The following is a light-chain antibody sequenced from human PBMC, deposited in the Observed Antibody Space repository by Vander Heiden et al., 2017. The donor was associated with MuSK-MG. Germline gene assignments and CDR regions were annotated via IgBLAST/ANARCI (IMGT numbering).Light chain of an antibody. CDR3: QVWDSSSDQGV. J-gene: IGLJ2*01. Sequence: SYVLTQPPSLSVAPGQTTRITCGGNNIGITSVHWYQQKPGQAPVRVVYEDSDRPSGIPERFSGSNSGNTDTLTISRVEAGDEADDDGQVWDSSSDQGVFGGGTKLTVL. CDR1: NIGITS. V-gene: IGLV3-21*02. CDR2: EDS.